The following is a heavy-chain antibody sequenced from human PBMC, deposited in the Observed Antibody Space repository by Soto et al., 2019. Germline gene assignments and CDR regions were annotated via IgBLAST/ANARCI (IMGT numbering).Heavy chain of an antibody. D-gene: IGHD5-18*01. J-gene: IGHJ6*02. V-gene: IGHV1-69*13. CDR3: GIQLWSDYYYYGMDV. Sequence: GASVKVSCKASGGTFSSDAISWVRQAPGQGLEWMGGIIPIFGTANCAQKFQGRVTITADESTSTAYMELSSLRSEDTAVYYCGIQLWSDYYYYGMDVWGQGTTVTVSS. CDR2: IIPIFGTA. CDR1: GGTFSSDA.